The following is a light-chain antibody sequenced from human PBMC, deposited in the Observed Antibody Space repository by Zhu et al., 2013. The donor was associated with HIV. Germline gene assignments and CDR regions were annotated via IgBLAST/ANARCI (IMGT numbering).Light chain of an antibody. Sequence: IQMTQSPSSLSASVGDRVTITCQASQDINNYLNWYQQKPGKAPKILISDVSNLEAGAPSRFRGSGSGTHFTLTINNLQPEDFATYYCLQSNSYPRTFGQGTRLEIK. CDR2: DVS. CDR1: QDINNY. CDR3: LQSNSYPRT. V-gene: IGKV1-33*01. J-gene: IGKJ2*02.